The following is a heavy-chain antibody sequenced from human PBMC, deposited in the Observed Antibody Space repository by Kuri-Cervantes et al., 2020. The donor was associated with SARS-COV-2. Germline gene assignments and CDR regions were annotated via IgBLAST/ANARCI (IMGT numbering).Heavy chain of an antibody. J-gene: IGHJ4*02. D-gene: IGHD1-26*01. CDR3: AKRSGSYFDY. CDR1: GFTFSSYG. CDR2: IRYDGSNK. V-gene: IGHV3-30*02. Sequence: GESLKISCAASGFTFSSYGMHWVRQAPGKGLEWEAFIRYDGSNKYYADSVKGRFTISRDNSKNTLYLQMNSLRAEDTAVYYCAKRSGSYFDYWGQGTLVTVSS.